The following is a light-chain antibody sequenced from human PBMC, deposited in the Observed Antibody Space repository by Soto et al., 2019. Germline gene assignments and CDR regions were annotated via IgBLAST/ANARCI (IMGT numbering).Light chain of an antibody. CDR1: QGIRND. J-gene: IGKJ4*01. V-gene: IGKV1-6*01. CDR2: AAS. CDR3: LQDYNFPPS. Sequence: AIQMTQSPSSLSASVGDRITITCRASQGIRNDLGWYQQKPGKAPKLLIYAASSLQSGVPSRFSGSGSGTDFTLTISSMQPEDFATYYCLQDYNFPPSFGGGTKVDIK.